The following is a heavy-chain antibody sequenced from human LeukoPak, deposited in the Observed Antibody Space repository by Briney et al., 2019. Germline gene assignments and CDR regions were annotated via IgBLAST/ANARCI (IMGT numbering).Heavy chain of an antibody. CDR1: GGSTSSYY. CDR3: ARGALGAAALFDY. V-gene: IGHV4-59*01. Sequence: SETLSLTCTVSGGSTSSYYWSWIRQPPGKGLEWIGYISYSGSTNYIPSLKSRVTISVDTSKNQLSLKLSSVTAADTAVYYCARGALGAAALFDYWGQGTLVTVSS. J-gene: IGHJ4*02. CDR2: ISYSGST. D-gene: IGHD6-13*01.